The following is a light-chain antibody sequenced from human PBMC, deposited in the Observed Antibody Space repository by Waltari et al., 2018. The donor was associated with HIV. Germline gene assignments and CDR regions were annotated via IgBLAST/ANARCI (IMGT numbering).Light chain of an antibody. CDR1: SRNVGGYTY. CDR2: EVS. J-gene: IGLJ2*01. V-gene: IGLV2-14*01. Sequence: SALTTPASVSGFPGQSITISCPGTSRNVGGYTYVSCYQQHPGKAPKLMIYEVSNRPSGVSNRFSGSKSGNTASLTISGLQAEDEADYYCSSYTSSSTLVVFGGGTKLTVL. CDR3: SSYTSSSTLVV.